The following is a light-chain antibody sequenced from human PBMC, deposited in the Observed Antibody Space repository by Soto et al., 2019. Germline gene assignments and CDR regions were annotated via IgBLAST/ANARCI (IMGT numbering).Light chain of an antibody. CDR2: EVS. V-gene: IGLV2-14*03. CDR3: QSYDSSMSGYV. CDR1: SSDVGGYKY. Sequence: QSALTQPASVSGSPGQSITISCTGTSSDVGGYKYVSWYEQHPGEAPKLIIYEVSNRPSGVSNRFSGSKSGNTASLTISGLQAEDEADYYCQSYDSSMSGYVFGTGTKVTVL. J-gene: IGLJ1*01.